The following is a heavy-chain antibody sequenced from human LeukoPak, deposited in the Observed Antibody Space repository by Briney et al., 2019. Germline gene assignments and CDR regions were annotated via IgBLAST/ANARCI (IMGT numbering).Heavy chain of an antibody. CDR2: IWSDGGNK. CDR3: AREKRHFGWLLGHCDY. D-gene: IGHD3-9*01. J-gene: IGHJ4*02. V-gene: IGHV3-33*01. CDR1: GFTFSTHG. Sequence: GRSLRLSCTATGFTFSTHGMHWVRQAPGKGLEWVGVIWSDGGNKYYGDAVKGRFTISRDNAKNMVYLQMNSLRAEDTAVYYCAREKRHFGWLLGHCDYWGQGTLVTVSS.